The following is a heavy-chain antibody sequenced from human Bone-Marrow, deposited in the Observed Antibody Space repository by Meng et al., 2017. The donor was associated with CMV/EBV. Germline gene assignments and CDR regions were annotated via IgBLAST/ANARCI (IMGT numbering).Heavy chain of an antibody. J-gene: IGHJ4*02. CDR3: ARGPRFGELFD. D-gene: IGHD3-10*01. CDR2: IQQDGSEK. Sequence: ETLSLTCAASGFTFSYYWMSWVRQAPGKGLEWVANIQQDGSEKYYVDSVKGRFTISRDNAKNSLYLRINSLRAEDTAVYYCARGPRFGELFDWGQGTLVTVSS. V-gene: IGHV3-7*01. CDR1: GFTFSYYW.